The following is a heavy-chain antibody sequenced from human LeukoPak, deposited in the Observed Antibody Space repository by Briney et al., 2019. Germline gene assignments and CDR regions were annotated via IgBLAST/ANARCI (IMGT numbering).Heavy chain of an antibody. D-gene: IGHD2-2*01. Sequence: GASVKVSCKASGYTFTGYYMHWVRQAPGQGLEWMGWINPHTGGTNYAQKFQGRVTMTRDTSISTAYMELSRLTSDDTAVYYCARARGELTSSANLFDPWGQGTLVTVSS. CDR3: ARARGELTSSANLFDP. V-gene: IGHV1-2*02. CDR2: INPHTGGT. J-gene: IGHJ5*02. CDR1: GYTFTGYY.